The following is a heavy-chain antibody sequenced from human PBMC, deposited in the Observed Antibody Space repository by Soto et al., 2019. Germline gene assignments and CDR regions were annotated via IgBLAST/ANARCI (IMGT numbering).Heavy chain of an antibody. CDR1: GFIFSNFA. Sequence: GGSLRFSCAASGFIFSNFAMSWVRQAPGKGLEWVSAISGSGGSTYFADSVKGRFTISRDNSKNTLYLQMNSLRAEDTAVYYCARGLYDSSGYLDYWGQGTLVTVS. V-gene: IGHV3-23*01. D-gene: IGHD3-22*01. J-gene: IGHJ4*02. CDR2: ISGSGGST. CDR3: ARGLYDSSGYLDY.